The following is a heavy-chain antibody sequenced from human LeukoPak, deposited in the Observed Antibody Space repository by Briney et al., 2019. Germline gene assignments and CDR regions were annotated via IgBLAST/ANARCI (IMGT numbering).Heavy chain of an antibody. CDR2: IYTSGST. D-gene: IGHD6-19*01. Sequence: SETLSLTCTVSGDSISSYYWSWIRQPAGKGLEWIGRIYTSGSTNYNPSLKSRVTISVDTSKNQFSLKLSSVTAADTAVYYCARETMYQSHTKYSCGWSPAEAYAFDIWGQGTMVTVSS. V-gene: IGHV4-4*07. J-gene: IGHJ3*02. CDR3: ARETMYQSHTKYSCGWSPAEAYAFDI. CDR1: GDSISSYY.